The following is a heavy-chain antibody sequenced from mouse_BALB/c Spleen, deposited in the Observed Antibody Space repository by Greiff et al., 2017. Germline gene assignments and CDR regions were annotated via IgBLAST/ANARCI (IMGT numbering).Heavy chain of an antibody. V-gene: IGHV5-17*02. CDR2: ISSGSSTI. CDR1: GFTFSSFG. CDR3: ARSGDYYYYFDY. Sequence: DVQLVESGGGLVQPGGSRKLSCAASGFTFSSFGMHWVRQAPEKGLEWVAYISSGSSTIYYADTVKGRFTISRDNPKNTLFLQMTSLRSEDTAMYYCARSGDYYYYFDYWGQGTTLTVSS. D-gene: IGHD1-1*01. J-gene: IGHJ2*01.